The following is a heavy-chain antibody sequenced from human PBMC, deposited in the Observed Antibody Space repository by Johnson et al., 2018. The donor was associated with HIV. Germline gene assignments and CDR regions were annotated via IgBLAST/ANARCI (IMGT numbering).Heavy chain of an antibody. CDR1: EFSFSTYA. D-gene: IGHD5-24*01. V-gene: IGHV3-33*01. CDR3: ARACRDGYTCDALDI. CDR2: IKHDGGEK. Sequence: QVQLVESGGGVVQPGRSLRLSCAASEFSFSTYAMHWVRQAPGKGLEWVANIKHDGGEKYYVDSVKGRFTISRDNSKNTLYLQMNRLRAEDTALYYCARACRDGYTCDALDIWGQGTMVTVSS. J-gene: IGHJ3*02.